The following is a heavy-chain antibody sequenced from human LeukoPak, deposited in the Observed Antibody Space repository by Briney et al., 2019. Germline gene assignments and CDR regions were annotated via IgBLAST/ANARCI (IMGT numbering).Heavy chain of an antibody. V-gene: IGHV4-34*01. CDR2: INHSGNT. J-gene: IGHJ4*02. CDR1: GGSFSGYY. CDR3: ARGIYGDYYFDH. D-gene: IGHD4-17*01. Sequence: SETLSLTCAVYGGSFSGYYWSWIRQPPGKGLEWIGEINHSGNTNYNPSLKSRDTIAVDTSKNQFSLKLRSVTAADTAMYYCARGIYGDYYFDHWGQGTLVTVSS.